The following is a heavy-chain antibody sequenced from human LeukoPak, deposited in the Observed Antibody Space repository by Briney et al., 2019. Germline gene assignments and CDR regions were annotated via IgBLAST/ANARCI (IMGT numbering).Heavy chain of an antibody. CDR3: ARGASGWYYSVDY. J-gene: IGHJ4*02. Sequence: ASVKVSCKASGYTFTGYYMHWVRQAPGQGLEWMGYISGYNGDTHYAQKLQGRVTMTTDTSTSIAYMELRSLRSDDTAVYYCARGASGWYYSVDYWGQGTLVTVSS. CDR1: GYTFTGYY. V-gene: IGHV1-18*04. D-gene: IGHD6-19*01. CDR2: ISGYNGDT.